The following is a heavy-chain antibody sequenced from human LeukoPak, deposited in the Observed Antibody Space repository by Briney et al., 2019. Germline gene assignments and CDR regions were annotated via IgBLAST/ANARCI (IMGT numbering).Heavy chain of an antibody. J-gene: IGHJ3*02. CDR2: TSSDGSNK. V-gene: IGHV3-30*03. CDR3: ARVGAVAGAFDI. CDR1: GFTFSIYG. D-gene: IGHD6-19*01. Sequence: GGSLRLSCAASGFTFSIYGMHWVRQAPGKVLEWVAVTSSDGSNKDYADSVKGRFTISRDNAKNTLYLQMNSLRAEDTAIYYCARVGAVAGAFDIWGQGTMVTVSS.